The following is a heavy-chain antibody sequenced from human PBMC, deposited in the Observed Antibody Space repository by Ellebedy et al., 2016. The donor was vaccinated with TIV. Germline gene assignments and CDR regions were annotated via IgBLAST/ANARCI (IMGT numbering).Heavy chain of an antibody. V-gene: IGHV5-51*01. CDR2: IYPPDSDT. D-gene: IGHD5-18*01. CDR1: GYNFSKYW. Sequence: PGGSLRLSCKGFGYNFSKYWIGWVRQMPGKGLEWMGIIYPPDSDTRYSPSFQGQVTMSVDQSLSTAYLQWTSLKASDSAMYYCARHMNTAMTNDYWGQGTLVTVSS. CDR3: ARHMNTAMTNDY. J-gene: IGHJ4*02.